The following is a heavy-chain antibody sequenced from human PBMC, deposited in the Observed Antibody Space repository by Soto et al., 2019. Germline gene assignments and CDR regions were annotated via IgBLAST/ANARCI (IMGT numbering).Heavy chain of an antibody. V-gene: IGHV4-34*01. CDR3: ARARTYYDILTGYHRAYYFDY. CDR1: GGSFSGYY. Sequence: PSETLSLTCAVYGGSFSGYYWSWIRQPPGKGLEWIGEINHSGSTNYNPSLKSRVTISVDTSKNQFSLKLSSVTAADTAVYYWARARTYYDILTGYHRAYYFDYWGQGTLVTVSS. D-gene: IGHD3-9*01. J-gene: IGHJ4*02. CDR2: INHSGST.